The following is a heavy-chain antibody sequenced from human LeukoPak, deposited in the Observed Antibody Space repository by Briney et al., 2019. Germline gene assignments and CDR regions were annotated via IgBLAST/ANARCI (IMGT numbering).Heavy chain of an antibody. CDR1: GFTFSSYA. D-gene: IGHD3-10*01. V-gene: IGHV3-23*01. CDR3: TRDGEGASHY. Sequence: GGSLRLSCAASGFTFSSYAMSWVRQAPGKGLEWVSSISGSGGSTYHADSVKGRFTISRDNAKNSLYLQMNSLRVDDTAVYYCTRDGEGASHYWGQGTLVTASS. CDR2: ISGSGGST. J-gene: IGHJ4*02.